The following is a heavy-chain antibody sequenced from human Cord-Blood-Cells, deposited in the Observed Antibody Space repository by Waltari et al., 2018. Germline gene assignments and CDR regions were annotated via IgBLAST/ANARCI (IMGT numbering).Heavy chain of an antibody. J-gene: IGHJ3*02. CDR3: AGDGAGTTGGYAFDI. D-gene: IGHD1-1*01. CDR2: IIPIVGTA. V-gene: IGHV1-69*01. Sequence: QVQLVQSGAEVKKPGSSVKVSCKASGGTFSSYAISWVRQAPGQGLEWMGGIIPIVGTASDAQKFQGRVTITADESTSTAYMERSGLRAEDTAVYYCAGDGAGTTGGYAFDIWGQGTMVTVSS. CDR1: GGTFSSYA.